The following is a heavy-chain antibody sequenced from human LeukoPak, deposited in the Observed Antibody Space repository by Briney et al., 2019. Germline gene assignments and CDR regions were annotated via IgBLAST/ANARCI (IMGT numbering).Heavy chain of an antibody. CDR2: IYYSGST. CDR3: ARLTTTYSSSWFDY. Sequence: PSETLSLTCTVSGGSISSYYWSWIRQPPGKGLEWIGYIYYSGSTNYNPSLKSRVTISVDTSKNQFSLKLSSVTAADTAVYYCARLTTTYSSSWFDYWGQGTLVTVSS. CDR1: GGSISSYY. J-gene: IGHJ4*02. V-gene: IGHV4-59*08. D-gene: IGHD6-13*01.